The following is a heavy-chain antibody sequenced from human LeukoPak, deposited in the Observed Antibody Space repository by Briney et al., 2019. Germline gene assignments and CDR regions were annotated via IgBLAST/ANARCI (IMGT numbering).Heavy chain of an antibody. D-gene: IGHD1-26*01. CDR3: AREPKYSGSYYYYYMDV. V-gene: IGHV1-69*05. J-gene: IGHJ6*03. CDR2: IIPIFGTA. Sequence: GASVKVSCKASGGTFSSYAISWVRQAPGQGLEWMGGIIPIFGTANYAQKFQGRVTMTRDTSISTAYMELSRLRSDDTAVYYCAREPKYSGSYYYYYMDVWGKGTTVTVSS. CDR1: GGTFSSYA.